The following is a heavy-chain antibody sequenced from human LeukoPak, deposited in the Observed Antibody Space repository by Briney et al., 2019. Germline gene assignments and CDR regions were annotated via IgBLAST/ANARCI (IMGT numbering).Heavy chain of an antibody. D-gene: IGHD1-26*01. J-gene: IGHJ4*02. CDR3: ARDPLAIVGATGY. Sequence: GGSLRLSCAASGFTFSSSWMSWVRLPPGKGLEWVANIKQDGSEKYYVDSVKGRFTISRDNAKNSLYLQMNSLRAEDTAVYYCARDPLAIVGATGYWGQGTLVTVSS. CDR1: GFTFSSSW. CDR2: IKQDGSEK. V-gene: IGHV3-7*01.